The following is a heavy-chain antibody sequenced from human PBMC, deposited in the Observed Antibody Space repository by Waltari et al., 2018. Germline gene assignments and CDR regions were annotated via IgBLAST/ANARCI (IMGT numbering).Heavy chain of an antibody. J-gene: IGHJ4*02. CDR3: ARVRADSSGYYYLDY. D-gene: IGHD3-22*01. Sequence: QVQLQESGPGLVKPSQTLSLTCTVSGGSISSGGYYWSRIRQHPGKGLEWIGYIYYSGSTYYNPSLKSLVTISVDTSKNQFSLKLSSVTAADTAVYYCARVRADSSGYYYLDYWGQGTLVTVSS. CDR2: IYYSGST. CDR1: GGSISSGGYY. V-gene: IGHV4-31*01.